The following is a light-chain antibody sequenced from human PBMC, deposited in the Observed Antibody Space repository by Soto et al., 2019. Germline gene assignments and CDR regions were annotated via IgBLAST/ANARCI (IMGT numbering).Light chain of an antibody. CDR2: GAS. CDR1: QSVTSSY. V-gene: IGKV3-20*01. CDR3: QQYGSLPQT. Sequence: EIVLTQSPGTLSLSPGERSTLSCRASQSVTSSYLAWYQQKPGQAPRLLMYGASSRATGIPDRFSGSGSGTDFTLTITRLEPQDFAVYYCQQYGSLPQTFGQGTKVDIK. J-gene: IGKJ1*01.